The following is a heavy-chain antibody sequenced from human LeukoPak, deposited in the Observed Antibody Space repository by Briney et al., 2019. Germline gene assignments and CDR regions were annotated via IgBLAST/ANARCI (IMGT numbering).Heavy chain of an antibody. CDR1: GFSFSDSA. D-gene: IGHD3-3*01. CDR3: AKGGQDLDFWTFDL. Sequence: GSLRLSCASSGFSFSDSAVSWVRHSPGEGLKWVSSISNTGGRTYYADSVKGRFTITRDNSRNTVNLQMNGLRADDTARYFCAKGGQDLDFWTFDLWGQGILVIVSS. CDR2: ISNTGGRT. J-gene: IGHJ5*02. V-gene: IGHV3-23*01.